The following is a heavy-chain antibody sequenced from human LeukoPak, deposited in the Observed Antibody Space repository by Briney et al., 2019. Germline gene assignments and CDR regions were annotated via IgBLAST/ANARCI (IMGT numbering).Heavy chain of an antibody. CDR3: ARLDLSTGAYYFDY. J-gene: IGHJ4*02. Sequence: SETLSLTCTVSGGSISSSSYYWGWIRQAPGKGLEWIGSIYYSGSTYYNPSLKSRVTISVDTSKNQFSLKLSSVTAADTAVYYCARLDLSTGAYYFDYWGQGTLVTVSS. D-gene: IGHD1-14*01. V-gene: IGHV4-39*07. CDR1: GGSISSSSYY. CDR2: IYYSGST.